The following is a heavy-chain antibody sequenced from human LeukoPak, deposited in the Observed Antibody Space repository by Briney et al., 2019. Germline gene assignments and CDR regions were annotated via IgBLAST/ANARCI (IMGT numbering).Heavy chain of an antibody. CDR2: ISGGGGST. Sequence: GGSLRLSCAASGLTFSNYAMTWVRQAPGKGLEWVSGISGGGGSTYYADSVKGRFTISRDNSKNTLDLQMSSLRAEDTAVYNCAKGRDYGGDACFDYWGQGTLVPVSS. V-gene: IGHV3-23*01. D-gene: IGHD4-23*01. J-gene: IGHJ4*02. CDR3: AKGRDYGGDACFDY. CDR1: GLTFSNYA.